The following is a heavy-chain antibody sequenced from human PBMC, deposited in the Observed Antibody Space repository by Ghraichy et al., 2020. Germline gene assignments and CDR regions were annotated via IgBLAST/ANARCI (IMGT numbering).Heavy chain of an antibody. Sequence: SETLSLTCAVSGGSISSSNWWTWVRQPPGKGLEWIGEIYHSGSTTYNPSLRSRVTILVDRSKNQFSLTLTSVTAADTAVYYCARDVPWVGSSVTTHDAYDIWGQGTMVTVSS. CDR2: IYHSGST. D-gene: IGHD4-17*01. J-gene: IGHJ3*02. V-gene: IGHV4-4*02. CDR1: GGSISSSNW. CDR3: ARDVPWVGSSVTTHDAYDI.